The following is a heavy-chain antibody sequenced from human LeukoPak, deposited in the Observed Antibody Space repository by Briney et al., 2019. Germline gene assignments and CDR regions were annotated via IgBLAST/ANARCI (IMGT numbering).Heavy chain of an antibody. CDR2: ISGGDTK. D-gene: IGHD6-19*01. V-gene: IGHV3-66*01. CDR3: AKDPYGYSSGWYFDY. J-gene: IGHJ4*02. CDR1: GFTLSINY. Sequence: GGSLRLSCVVSGFTLSINYMSWVRQAPGKGLEWVSLISGGDTKYYADSVKGRFTISRDTSKNTVYLQMNSLRAEDTAVYYCAKDPYGYSSGWYFDYWGQGTLVTVSS.